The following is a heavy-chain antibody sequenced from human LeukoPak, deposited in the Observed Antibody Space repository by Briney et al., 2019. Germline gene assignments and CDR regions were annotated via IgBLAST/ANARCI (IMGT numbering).Heavy chain of an antibody. CDR1: GGSISSGDYY. D-gene: IGHD1-26*01. Sequence: TSQTLSLTCTVSGGSISSGDYYWSWIRQPPGKGLEWIGYIYYSGSTYYNPSLKSRVTKSVDTSKNQFSLKLSSVTAADTAVYYCARELVGATGGFDYWGQGTLVTVSS. CDR2: IYYSGST. CDR3: ARELVGATGGFDY. J-gene: IGHJ4*02. V-gene: IGHV4-30-4*08.